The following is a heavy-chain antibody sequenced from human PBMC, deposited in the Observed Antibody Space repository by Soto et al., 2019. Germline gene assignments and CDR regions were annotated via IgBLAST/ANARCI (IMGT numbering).Heavy chain of an antibody. CDR1: GGSISSGGYY. CDR2: IYYSGST. CDR3: ARIGGPDYGDNFDY. D-gene: IGHD4-17*01. Sequence: QVQLQETGPGLVKPSQTLSLTCTVSGGSISSGGYYWSWIRQHPGKGLEWIGYIYYSGSTYYNPSLTSRLTIVVDTSQNQFSLKLSSVTAADTAVYYCARIGGPDYGDNFDYWGQGTLVTVSS. J-gene: IGHJ4*02. V-gene: IGHV4-31*03.